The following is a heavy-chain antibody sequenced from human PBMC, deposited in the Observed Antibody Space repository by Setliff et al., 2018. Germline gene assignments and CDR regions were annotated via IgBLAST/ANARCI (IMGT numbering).Heavy chain of an antibody. CDR1: GGSVGSGNFH. CDR2: IQSSGNT. Sequence: TSETLSLTCTVSGGSVGSGNFHWSWIRQTAGKGLEWIGLIQSSGNTNYNPSLQSRVTISIDTSKNQFSLKMTSVTAADTALYYCAGTPARGTTWLSPFDYWGQGTLVTVSS. V-gene: IGHV4-61*02. CDR3: AGTPARGTTWLSPFDY. J-gene: IGHJ4*02. D-gene: IGHD5-12*01.